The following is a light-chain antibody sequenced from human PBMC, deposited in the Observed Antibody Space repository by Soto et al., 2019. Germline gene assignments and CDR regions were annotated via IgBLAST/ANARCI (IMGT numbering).Light chain of an antibody. CDR2: DVS. V-gene: IGLV2-14*01. CDR1: SRDVGAYNY. J-gene: IGLJ3*02. Sequence: QSVLTQPASVSGSPGQSITISCTGTSRDVGAYNYVSWFQQHPGEAPKLMIYDVSNRPSGVSSRFSGSKSGNTASLTISGLQVEDEADYYCSSYTTSSTWVFGGGTKLTVL. CDR3: SSYTTSSTWV.